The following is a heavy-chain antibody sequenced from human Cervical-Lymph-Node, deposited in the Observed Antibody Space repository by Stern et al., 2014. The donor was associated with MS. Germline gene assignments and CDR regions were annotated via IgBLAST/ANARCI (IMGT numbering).Heavy chain of an antibody. CDR1: GYSFTSHW. Sequence: EVQLVESGAEVKKPGESLKISCKGSGYSFTSHWIGWVRQMPGKGLEWMGMIYPGDFDTRHTPAFQGPAPTSTDTSIRPAYLQWSSLKAPDTAIYYCARHQTDYKGRDYYYYGMDVWGQGTTVTVSS. CDR2: IYPGDFDT. D-gene: IGHD4-11*01. J-gene: IGHJ6*02. CDR3: ARHQTDYKGRDYYYYGMDV. V-gene: IGHV5-51*01.